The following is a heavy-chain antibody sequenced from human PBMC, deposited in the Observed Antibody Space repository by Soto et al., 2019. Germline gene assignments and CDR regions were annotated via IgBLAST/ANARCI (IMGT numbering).Heavy chain of an antibody. CDR3: ARSSGYYVDY. D-gene: IGHD3-3*01. Sequence: QVQLQESGPGLVKPSQTLSLTCTVSGGSISSGGYYWSWIRQHPGERLEWIGYIYYSGITYYNPSLKTRFTISIDTSKNQCYLKLSPVTAADTVVYYCARSSGYYVDYWGQGRLVTASS. J-gene: IGHJ4*02. CDR2: IYYSGIT. CDR1: GGSISSGGYY. V-gene: IGHV4-31*03.